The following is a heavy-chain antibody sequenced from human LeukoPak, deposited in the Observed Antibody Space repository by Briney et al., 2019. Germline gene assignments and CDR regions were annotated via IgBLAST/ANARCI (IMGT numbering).Heavy chain of an antibody. V-gene: IGHV1-24*01. Sequence: GASVKVSCKVSGYTLTELSMHWVRQAPGKGLEWMGGFDPEDGVTIYAQKFQGRVTMTEDTSTDTAYMELSSLRSEDTAVYYCATAQYYYDSSGYYYFDYWGQGTLVTVSS. CDR2: FDPEDGVT. CDR1: GYTLTELS. J-gene: IGHJ4*02. CDR3: ATAQYYYDSSGYYYFDY. D-gene: IGHD3-22*01.